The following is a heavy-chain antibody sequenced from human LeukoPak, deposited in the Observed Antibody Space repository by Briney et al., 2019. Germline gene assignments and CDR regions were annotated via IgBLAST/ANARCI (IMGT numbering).Heavy chain of an antibody. CDR1: GYSISSGHY. Sequence: SETLSLTCTVSGYSISSGHYWGWIRQPPGKGLEWIGSIYHSGSTYYNPSLKSRVTISVDTSKNQFSLKLSSVTAADTAVYYCARERGRSYYDYWGQGTLVTVSS. V-gene: IGHV4-38-2*02. D-gene: IGHD3-16*01. CDR3: ARERGRSYYDY. J-gene: IGHJ4*02. CDR2: IYHSGST.